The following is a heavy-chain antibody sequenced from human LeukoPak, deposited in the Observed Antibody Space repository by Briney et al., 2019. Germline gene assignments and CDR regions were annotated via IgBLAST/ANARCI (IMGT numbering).Heavy chain of an antibody. Sequence: PGGSLRLSCAASGFTFDGYAMHWGRQAPGQGLEWVSGISRNSGSIGYADSVKGRFTISTDNAKNSLYLQMNSLRAEDTALYYCAKDTRRGVVVVAATGALDYWGQGTLVTVSS. D-gene: IGHD2-15*01. CDR3: AKDTRRGVVVVAATGALDY. CDR1: GFTFDGYA. J-gene: IGHJ4*02. CDR2: ISRNSGSI. V-gene: IGHV3-9*01.